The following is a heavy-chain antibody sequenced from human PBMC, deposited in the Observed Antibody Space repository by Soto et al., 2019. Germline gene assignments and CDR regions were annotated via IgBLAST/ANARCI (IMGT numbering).Heavy chain of an antibody. J-gene: IGHJ5*01. D-gene: IGHD2-8*02. CDR3: AKSPGLSWFDS. CDR1: GFTFSSYA. Sequence: EVQLLESGGGLVQPGGSLRLSCAASGFTFSSYAMSWVRQAPGKGLEWVSAISGSGGSTYYADSVKGRFTISRDNSKNPLYLQLNPLGAEDTAGYYCAKSPGLSWFDSWGQGTLVTVSS. CDR2: ISGSGGST. V-gene: IGHV3-23*01.